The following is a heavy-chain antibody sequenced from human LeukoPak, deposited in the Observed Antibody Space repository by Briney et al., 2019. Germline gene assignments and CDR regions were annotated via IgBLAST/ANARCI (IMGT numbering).Heavy chain of an antibody. D-gene: IGHD3-22*01. CDR1: GYSISSGYY. J-gene: IGHJ4*02. CDR3: ARIHSSQTYYYDSSGYYYFDY. Sequence: PSETLSLTCAVSGYSISSGYYWGWIRQPPGKGLEWIGSIYHSGSTYYSPSLKSRVTISVDTSKNQFSLKLSSVIAADTAVYYCARIHSSQTYYYDSSGYYYFDYWGQGTLVTVSS. CDR2: IYHSGST. V-gene: IGHV4-38-2*01.